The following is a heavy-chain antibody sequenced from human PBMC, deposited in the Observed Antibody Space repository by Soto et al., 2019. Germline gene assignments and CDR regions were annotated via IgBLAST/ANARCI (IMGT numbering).Heavy chain of an antibody. CDR3: AIIRYSGYAAVDY. D-gene: IGHD5-12*01. V-gene: IGHV4-59*01. CDR2: IYYSGST. CDR1: GGSISSYY. J-gene: IGHJ4*02. Sequence: PSETLSLTCTVSGGSISSYYWSWIRQPPGKGLEWIGYIYYSGSTNYNPSLKSRVTISVDTSKNQFSLKLSSVTAADTAVYYCAIIRYSGYAAVDYWGQGALVTVSS.